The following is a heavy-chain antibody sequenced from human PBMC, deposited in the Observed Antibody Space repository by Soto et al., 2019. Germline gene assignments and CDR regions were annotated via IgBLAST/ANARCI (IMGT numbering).Heavy chain of an antibody. CDR2: ISGSGGST. V-gene: IGHV3-23*01. D-gene: IGHD6-6*01. CDR3: AKDQVAARPNYFDY. Sequence: PVRSLRLSCAASGFTFSSYAMSWVRQAPGKGLEWGSAISGSGGSTYYADSVKGRFTISRDNSKNTLYLQMNSLRAEDTAVYYCAKDQVAARPNYFDYWGQGTLVTVSS. CDR1: GFTFSSYA. J-gene: IGHJ4*02.